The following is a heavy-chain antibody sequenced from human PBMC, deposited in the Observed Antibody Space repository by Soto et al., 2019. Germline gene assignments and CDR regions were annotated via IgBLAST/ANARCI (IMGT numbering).Heavy chain of an antibody. J-gene: IGHJ3*02. CDR3: VRDSGWAFDI. CDR1: GFSFSSYS. V-gene: IGHV3-48*02. CDR2: LSSSKTCI. Sequence: GGSLRLSCAASGFSFSSYSMNWVRQAPGKGLEWISYLSSSKTCIWYADSVKGRFTISRDNAKNSLSLQMNSLRDEDTAVYYCVRDSGWAFDIWGLGTMVTVSS. D-gene: IGHD6-19*01.